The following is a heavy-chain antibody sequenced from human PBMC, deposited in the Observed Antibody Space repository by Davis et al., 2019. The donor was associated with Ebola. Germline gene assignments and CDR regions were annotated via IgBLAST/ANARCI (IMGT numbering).Heavy chain of an antibody. CDR1: GGSINDYF. CDR3: ARDAGQTRDFDY. J-gene: IGHJ4*02. Sequence: SETLSLTCTVSGGSINDYFWTWIRQPPGKGLEWIGYTYYSGSTNYNPSLKSRVTISVDKSKNQFSLKLSSVTAADTAVYYCARDAGQTRDFDYWGQGTLVTVSS. V-gene: IGHV4-59*12. CDR2: TYYSGST.